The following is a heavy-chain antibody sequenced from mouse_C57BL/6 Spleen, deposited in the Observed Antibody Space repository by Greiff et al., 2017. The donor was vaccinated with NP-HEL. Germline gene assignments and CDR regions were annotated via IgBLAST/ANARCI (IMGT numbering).Heavy chain of an antibody. CDR1: GFTFSSYT. D-gene: IGHD1-1*01. Sequence: EVKLMESGGGLVKPGGSLKLSCAASGFTFSSYTMSWVRQTPEKRLEWVATISGGGGNTYYPDSVKGRFTISRDNAKNTLYLQMSSLRSEDTALYYCARHRGPYYGSSPFDYWGQGTTLTVSS. V-gene: IGHV5-9*01. CDR2: ISGGGGNT. CDR3: ARHRGPYYGSSPFDY. J-gene: IGHJ2*01.